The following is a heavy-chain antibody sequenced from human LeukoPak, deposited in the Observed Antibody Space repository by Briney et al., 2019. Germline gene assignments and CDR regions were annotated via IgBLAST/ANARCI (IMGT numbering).Heavy chain of an antibody. V-gene: IGHV4-34*01. CDR2: INHSGST. D-gene: IGHD2-2*01. Sequence: PSETLSLTCAVYGGSFSGYYWSWIRQPPGKGLEWIGEINHSGSTNYNPSLKSRVTISVDTSKNQFSLKLSSVTAADTAVYYCARALYCSSTSCYSAFDIWGQGTMVIVSS. CDR3: ARALYCSSTSCYSAFDI. J-gene: IGHJ3*02. CDR1: GGSFSGYY.